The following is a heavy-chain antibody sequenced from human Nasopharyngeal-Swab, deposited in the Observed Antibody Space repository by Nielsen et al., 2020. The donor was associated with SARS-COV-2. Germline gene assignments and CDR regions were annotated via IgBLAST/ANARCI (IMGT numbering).Heavy chain of an antibody. D-gene: IGHD2-15*01. Sequence: GESLKISCAASGFTFSSYSMNWVRQAPGKGLEWVADINPDGSEKFYVDSVKGRFTISRDNAKNSMSLQMNSLRVEDTAVYYCARDWSRAADVWGQGTMVTVSS. CDR2: INPDGSEK. V-gene: IGHV3-7*01. CDR3: ARDWSRAADV. CDR1: GFTFSSYS. J-gene: IGHJ3*01.